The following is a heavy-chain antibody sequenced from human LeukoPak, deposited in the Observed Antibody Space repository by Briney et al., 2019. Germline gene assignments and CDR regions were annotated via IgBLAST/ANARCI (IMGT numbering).Heavy chain of an antibody. Sequence: PSETLSLTCTVSGGSIISYYWSWIRQPPGKGLEWVGYIYNSGSNNYNPSLKSRVTISVDTSKKQFSLKLSSVTAADTAVYYCARAWRDYNWNYGMDYWGQGTLVTVSS. D-gene: IGHD1-7*01. CDR1: GGSIISYY. V-gene: IGHV4-59*01. CDR2: IYNSGSN. J-gene: IGHJ4*02. CDR3: ARAWRDYNWNYGMDY.